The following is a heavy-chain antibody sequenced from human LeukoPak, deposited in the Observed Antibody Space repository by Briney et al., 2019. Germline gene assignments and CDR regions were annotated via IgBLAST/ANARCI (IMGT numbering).Heavy chain of an antibody. CDR3: AKVLQWLVWDY. Sequence: GVSLRLSCAASGFTFSSYAMSWVRQAPGKGLEWVSAISGSGGSTYYADSVKGRFTISRDNYKNTLYLQMNSLRAEDTAVYYCAKVLQWLVWDYWGQGTLVTVSS. D-gene: IGHD6-19*01. CDR1: GFTFSSYA. CDR2: ISGSGGST. V-gene: IGHV3-23*01. J-gene: IGHJ4*02.